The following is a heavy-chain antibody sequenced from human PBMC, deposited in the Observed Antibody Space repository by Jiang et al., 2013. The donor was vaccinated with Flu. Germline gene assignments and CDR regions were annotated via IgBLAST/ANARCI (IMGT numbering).Heavy chain of an antibody. Sequence: KGLEWIGSIYYSGSTYXNPSLKSRVTISVDTSKNQFSLKLSSVTAADTAVYYCARHFRDYYDSSGYMLGFDYWGQGTLVTVSS. J-gene: IGHJ4*02. CDR2: IYYSGST. CDR3: ARHFRDYYDSSGYMLGFDY. D-gene: IGHD3-22*01. V-gene: IGHV4-39*01.